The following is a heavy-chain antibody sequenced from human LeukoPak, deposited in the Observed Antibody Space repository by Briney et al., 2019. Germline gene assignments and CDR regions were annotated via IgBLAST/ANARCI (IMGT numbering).Heavy chain of an antibody. J-gene: IGHJ3*02. CDR1: GGSISSYY. D-gene: IGHD2-21*02. CDR2: IYYSGST. V-gene: IGHV4-59*12. Sequence: SETLSLTCTVSGGSISSYYWSWIRQPPGKGLEWIGYIYYSGSTNYNPSLKSRVTISVDTSKNQFSLKLSSVTAADTAVYYCAREVVTAIHDAFDIWGQGTMVTVSS. CDR3: AREVVTAIHDAFDI.